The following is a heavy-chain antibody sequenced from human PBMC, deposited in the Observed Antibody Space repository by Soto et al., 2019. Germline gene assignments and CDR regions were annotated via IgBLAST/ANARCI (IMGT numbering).Heavy chain of an antibody. J-gene: IGHJ3*02. Sequence: GGSLRLSCAASGFTFSSYGMHWVRQAPGKGLEWVAVIWYDGSNKYYADSWKGRFTISRDNSKNTLYLQMNSLRAEDTAVYYCAKRGGYYGSGVDAFDIWGQGTMVTVSS. V-gene: IGHV3-33*06. CDR3: AKRGGYYGSGVDAFDI. D-gene: IGHD3-10*01. CDR1: GFTFSSYG. CDR2: IWYDGSNK.